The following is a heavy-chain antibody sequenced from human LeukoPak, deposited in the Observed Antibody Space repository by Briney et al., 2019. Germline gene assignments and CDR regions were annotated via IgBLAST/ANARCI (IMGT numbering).Heavy chain of an antibody. V-gene: IGHV3-11*01. CDR2: ISPSGTDI. J-gene: IGHJ4*02. D-gene: IGHD1-14*01. CDR1: GYTFSDTY. CDR3: TRDPRNLDY. Sequence: GGSLRLSCAVSGYTFSDTYMTWIREAPGKGLESLSYISPSGTDISYADSVKGRFTISRDNAKNSLYLQMNSLRVEDTAVYYCTRDPRNLDYWGQGTLVTVSS.